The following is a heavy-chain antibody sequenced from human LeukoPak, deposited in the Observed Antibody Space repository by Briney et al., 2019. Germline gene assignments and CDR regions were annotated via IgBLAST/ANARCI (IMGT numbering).Heavy chain of an antibody. D-gene: IGHD3-3*01. J-gene: IGHJ4*02. Sequence: PSETLSLTCAVSGGSISSGGYSWSWIRQPPGKGLEWIGYIYHSGSTYYNPSLKSRVTISVDTSKNQFSLKLSSVTAADTAVYYCARARDDFWSGYNEFDYWGQGTLVTVSS. CDR1: GGSISSGGYS. V-gene: IGHV4-30-2*01. CDR3: ARARDDFWSGYNEFDY. CDR2: IYHSGST.